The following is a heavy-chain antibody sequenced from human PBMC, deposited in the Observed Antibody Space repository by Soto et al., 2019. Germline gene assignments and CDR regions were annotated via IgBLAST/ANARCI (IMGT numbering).Heavy chain of an antibody. CDR3: ARDYSGYDSTTTNYYYYGMDV. D-gene: IGHD5-12*01. CDR1: GFTFSSYG. CDR2: IWYDGSNK. V-gene: IGHV3-33*01. Sequence: GGSLRLSCAASGFTFSSYGMHWVRQAPGKGLGWVAVIWYDGSNKYYADSVKGRFTISRDNSKNTLYLQMNSLRAEDTAVYYCARDYSGYDSTTTNYYYYGMDVWGQGTTVTVSS. J-gene: IGHJ6*02.